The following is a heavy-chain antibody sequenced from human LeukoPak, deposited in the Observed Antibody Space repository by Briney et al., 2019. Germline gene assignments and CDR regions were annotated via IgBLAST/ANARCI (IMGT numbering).Heavy chain of an antibody. CDR1: GYTFTGYY. J-gene: IGHJ6*02. V-gene: IGHV1-2*02. CDR3: ARVGLTYYYDSSGYYYYYGMDV. D-gene: IGHD3-22*01. Sequence: ASVKVSCKASGYTFTGYYMHWVRQAPGQGLEWMGWINPNSGGTHYAQKLQGRITITRDTSISTDYMELSRLRSDDTAVYYCARVGLTYYYDSSGYYYYYGMDVWGQGTTVTVSS. CDR2: INPNSGGT.